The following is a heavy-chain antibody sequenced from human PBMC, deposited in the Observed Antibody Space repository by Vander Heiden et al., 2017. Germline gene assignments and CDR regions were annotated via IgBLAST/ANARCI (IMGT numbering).Heavy chain of an antibody. D-gene: IGHD6-6*01. V-gene: IGHV4-39*01. CDR2: IYYSGST. CDR3: ARHSVEYSSSSSLWGAFDI. Sequence: QLQLQDSGPGLVKPSETLSLTCTVSGGPISRSGYYWGWIRQPPGKGLEWIGSIYYSGSTYYNPSLKSRGTISVDTSKNQFSLKLSSVTAADTAVYYCARHSVEYSSSSSLWGAFDIWGQGTMVTVSS. CDR1: GGPISRSGYY. J-gene: IGHJ3*02.